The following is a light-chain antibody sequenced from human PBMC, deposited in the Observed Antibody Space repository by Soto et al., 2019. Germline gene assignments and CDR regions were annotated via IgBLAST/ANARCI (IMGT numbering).Light chain of an antibody. CDR3: QEYKRWPAQVI. CDR1: QTAYRN. Sequence: ELVMTQSPASLSASPGETVTLSCRATQTAYRNLAWYQQKPGQAPRLLIFEASTRATGLPARFSGSGSGTELTLTISSLQSEYAEIDDCQEYKRWPAQVIFGQGTRLEIK. V-gene: IGKV3-15*01. J-gene: IGKJ2*01. CDR2: EAS.